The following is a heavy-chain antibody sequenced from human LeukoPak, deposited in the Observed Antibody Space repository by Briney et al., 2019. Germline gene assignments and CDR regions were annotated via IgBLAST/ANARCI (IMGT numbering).Heavy chain of an antibody. V-gene: IGHV1-3*01. CDR2: INAGNGNT. CDR3: ARQSDCSGGSCYGSLDY. CDR1: GYTFTSYA. J-gene: IGHJ4*02. D-gene: IGHD2-15*01. Sequence: GASVKVSCKASGYTFTSYAIHWVRQAPGQRLEWMGWINAGNGNTKYSQKFQGRVTITRDTSASTAYMELSSLRSEDTAVYYCARQSDCSGGSCYGSLDYWGQGTLVTVSS.